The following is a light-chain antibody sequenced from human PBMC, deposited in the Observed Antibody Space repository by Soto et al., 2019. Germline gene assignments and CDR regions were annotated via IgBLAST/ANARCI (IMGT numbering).Light chain of an antibody. CDR3: QQSDYYSPWT. Sequence: DMQLTQSPPALSASVGERVTITCRASLSISEWLAWYQQKPGEVPRLLIYDVSNLATGVPARFSGRGSGTEFTLTIDSLQSDDFATYYCQQSDYYSPWTVGPGTKVEVK. CDR2: DVS. CDR1: LSISEW. J-gene: IGKJ1*01. V-gene: IGKV1-5*01.